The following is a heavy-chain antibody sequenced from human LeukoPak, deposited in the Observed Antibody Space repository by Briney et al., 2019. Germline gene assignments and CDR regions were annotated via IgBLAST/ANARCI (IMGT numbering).Heavy chain of an antibody. J-gene: IGHJ4*02. Sequence: LPGGSLRLSCAASGFTFSSYAMSWVRQAPGKGLEWVSAISGSGGSTYYADSVKGRFTISRDNSKNTLHLQMNSLRAEDTAVYYCATTSSKYCSGGSCYTYWGQGTLVTVSS. V-gene: IGHV3-23*01. CDR3: ATTSSKYCSGGSCYTY. CDR1: GFTFSSYA. D-gene: IGHD2-15*01. CDR2: ISGSGGST.